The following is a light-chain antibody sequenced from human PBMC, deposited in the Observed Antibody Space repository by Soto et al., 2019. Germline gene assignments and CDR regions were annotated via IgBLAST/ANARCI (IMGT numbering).Light chain of an antibody. CDR2: GDN. V-gene: IGLV1-40*01. CDR1: SSNIGAEYD. J-gene: IGLJ1*01. CDR3: QSYDSSLTTFV. Sequence: QSVLTQLPSVSGAPGQRVAISCTGRSSNIGAEYDVHWYQQLPGTAPKRLIYGDNNRPSGVPDRFSGSKSGTSASLAITGLQPEDEADYYCQSYDSSLTTFVFGTGTKVTV.